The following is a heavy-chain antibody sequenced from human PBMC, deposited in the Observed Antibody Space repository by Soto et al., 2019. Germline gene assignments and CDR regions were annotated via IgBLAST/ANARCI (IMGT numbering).Heavy chain of an antibody. V-gene: IGHV1-24*01. J-gene: IGHJ6*02. Sequence: GASVKVSCKVSGYTLTELSMHWVRQAPGKGLEWMGGFDPEDGETIYAQKFQGRVTMTEDTSTDTAYMELSSLRSEDTAVYYCATAFITMVRGVQPYYYYYGMDVWGQGTTVTVSS. D-gene: IGHD3-10*01. CDR3: ATAFITMVRGVQPYYYYYGMDV. CDR1: GYTLTELS. CDR2: FDPEDGET.